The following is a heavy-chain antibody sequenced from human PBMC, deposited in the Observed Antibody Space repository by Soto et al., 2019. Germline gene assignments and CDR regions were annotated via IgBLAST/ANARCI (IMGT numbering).Heavy chain of an antibody. CDR3: ANCYGSGGHCNGCDP. V-gene: IGHV3-72*01. CDR2: TRNKANSYTT. Sequence: PGGSLRLSCAASGFTLSDHYMDWVRQAPGKGLEWVGRTRNKANSYTTIYAASVKGRFTISRDDSKNSLYLQMNSLKTEDTAVYYRANCYGSGGHCNGCDPWGQGTLVTVSS. D-gene: IGHD2-21*02. J-gene: IGHJ5*02. CDR1: GFTLSDHY.